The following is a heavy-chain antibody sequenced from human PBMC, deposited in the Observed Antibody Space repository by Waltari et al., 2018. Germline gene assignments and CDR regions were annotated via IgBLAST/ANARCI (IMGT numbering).Heavy chain of an antibody. Sequence: EVQLVESGGGLVQPGRSLRLSCAASGFTFGDYAMHWVRQAPGKGLEWDSGISWNSGSIGYADSVKGRFTISRDNAKNSLYLQMNSLRAEDTALYYCAKAEYYYDSSGYHTPGAFDIWGQGTMVTVSS. J-gene: IGHJ3*02. CDR3: AKAEYYYDSSGYHTPGAFDI. V-gene: IGHV3-9*01. D-gene: IGHD3-22*01. CDR2: ISWNSGSI. CDR1: GFTFGDYA.